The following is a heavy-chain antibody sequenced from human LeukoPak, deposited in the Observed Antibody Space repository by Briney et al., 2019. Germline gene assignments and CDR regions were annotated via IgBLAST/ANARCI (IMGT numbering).Heavy chain of an antibody. CDR2: IYHSGST. J-gene: IGHJ4*02. CDR3: ARLHRGYSYGYQFDY. V-gene: IGHV4-4*02. Sequence: SETLSLTCAVSGGSISSSNWWSWVRQPPGKGLEWIGEIYHSGSTNYNPSLKSRVTISVDTSKNQFSLKLSSVTAADTAVYYCARLHRGYSYGYQFDYWGQGTLVTVSS. D-gene: IGHD5-18*01. CDR1: GGSISSSNW.